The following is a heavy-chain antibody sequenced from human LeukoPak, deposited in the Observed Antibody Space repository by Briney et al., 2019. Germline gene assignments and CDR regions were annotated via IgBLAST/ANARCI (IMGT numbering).Heavy chain of an antibody. CDR1: GGSISSSSYC. CDR3: AGNPNYDFWSGCYN. V-gene: IGHV4-39*05. CDR2: IYYSGST. D-gene: IGHD3-3*01. J-gene: IGHJ4*02. Sequence: SETPSLTCTVSGGSISSSSYCWGWIRQPPGKGLEWIGSIYYSGSTYYNPDPSLKSRVTISVDTSKTQFSLKLSSVTATDTAVYYCAGNPNYDFWSGCYNWGQGTLVTVSS.